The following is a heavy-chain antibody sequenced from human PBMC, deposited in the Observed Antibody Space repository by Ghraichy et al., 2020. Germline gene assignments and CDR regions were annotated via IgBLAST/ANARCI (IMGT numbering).Heavy chain of an antibody. D-gene: IGHD6-19*01. J-gene: IGHJ4*02. CDR1: GFTFSSHV. CDR3: AKFWEYSSGFGGEGY. Sequence: GGSLRLSCTGSGFTFSSHVMSWVRQAPGKGLEWVSTIRGSGVSTYYADSVRGRFTISRDSSKNTLYLQMNSLRAEDTAMYYCAKFWEYSSGFGGEGYWGQGTLVTVSS. V-gene: IGHV3-23*01. CDR2: IRGSGVST.